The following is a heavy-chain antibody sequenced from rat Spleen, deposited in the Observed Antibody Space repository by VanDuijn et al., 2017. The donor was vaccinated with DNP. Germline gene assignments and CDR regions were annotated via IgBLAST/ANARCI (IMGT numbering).Heavy chain of an antibody. Sequence: QVQLKESGPGLVQPSQTLSLTCTVSGFSLTSYTVSWVRQPPGKGLEWIAAISSGGSTYYNSALKSRLSISRDTSKRQVFLKMNSLQTEDTAMYFCARSMGAWGQGTLVTVSS. V-gene: IGHV2-6*01. CDR1: GFSLTSYT. CDR2: ISSGGST. J-gene: IGHJ3*01. D-gene: IGHD1-7*01. CDR3: ARSMGA.